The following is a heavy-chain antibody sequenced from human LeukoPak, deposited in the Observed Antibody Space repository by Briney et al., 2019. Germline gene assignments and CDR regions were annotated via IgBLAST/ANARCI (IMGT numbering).Heavy chain of an antibody. D-gene: IGHD1-26*01. Sequence: PGGSLRLSCGGSGFTFNSYSMNWVRQAPGKGLEWGAYITGSGNNIFYADSLKGRFTNSRDNSKNSLYLQMNSLRVEDTAGYYCARVKSDIVGAMFFSFYVWGQGTMVSVSS. J-gene: IGHJ3*01. CDR1: GFTFNSYS. CDR3: ARVKSDIVGAMFFSFYV. CDR2: ITGSGNNI. V-gene: IGHV3-48*04.